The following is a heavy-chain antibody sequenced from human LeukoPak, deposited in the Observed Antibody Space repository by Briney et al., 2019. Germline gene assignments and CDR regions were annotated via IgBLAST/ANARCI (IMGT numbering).Heavy chain of an antibody. J-gene: IGHJ3*02. CDR2: ISYSETT. CDR1: GGSISSFY. D-gene: IGHD5/OR15-5a*01. Sequence: PSQTLSLTCTVSGGSISSFYWSWIRQPPGKGLEYIGYISYSETTSYNPSLKSRVTISVDTSKNQFSLKLTSVTAADTAVYYCARDKGLPQAFDIWGQGTMVTVSS. V-gene: IGHV4-59*01. CDR3: ARDKGLPQAFDI.